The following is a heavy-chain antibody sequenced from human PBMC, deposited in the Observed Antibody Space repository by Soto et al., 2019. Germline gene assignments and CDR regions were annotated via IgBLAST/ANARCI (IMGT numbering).Heavy chain of an antibody. J-gene: IGHJ6*02. CDR2: IYPGDSDT. Sequence: PGESLKISCKGSGYSFTSYWIGWVRQMPGKGLEWMGIIYPGDSDTRYSPSFQGQVTISADKSISTAYLQWGSLKASDTAMYYCARHGLGDFWSGYFHYGMDVWGQGTTVTVSS. CDR1: GYSFTSYW. CDR3: ARHGLGDFWSGYFHYGMDV. D-gene: IGHD3-3*01. V-gene: IGHV5-51*01.